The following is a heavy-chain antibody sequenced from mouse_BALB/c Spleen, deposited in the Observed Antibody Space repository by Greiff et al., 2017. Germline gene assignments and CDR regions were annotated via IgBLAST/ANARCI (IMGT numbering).Heavy chain of an antibody. CDR3: ARWRDGDY. V-gene: IGHV1-82*01. D-gene: IGHD3-3*01. CDR2: IYPGDGDT. J-gene: IGHJ2*01. Sequence: QVQLQQSGPELVKPGASVKISCKASGYAFSSSWMNWVKQRPGQGLEWIGRIYPGDGDTNYNGKFKGKATLTADKSSSTAYMQLSSLTSVDSAVYFCARWRDGDYWGQGTTLTVSS. CDR1: GYAFSSSW.